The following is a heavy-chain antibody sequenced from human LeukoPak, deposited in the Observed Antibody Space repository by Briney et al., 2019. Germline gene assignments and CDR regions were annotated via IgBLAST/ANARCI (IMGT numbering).Heavy chain of an antibody. CDR1: GGSISSGNYY. V-gene: IGHV4-61*02. Sequence: SETLSLTCTVSGGSISSGNYYWSWIRQPAGKGLEWIGRFYSGSTNYNPSLESRVSISLDTSKNQFSLNLRSVTAADTALYYCARGIGSGSYWSWGQGTLVTVSS. D-gene: IGHD1-26*01. CDR2: FYSGST. J-gene: IGHJ4*02. CDR3: ARGIGSGSYWS.